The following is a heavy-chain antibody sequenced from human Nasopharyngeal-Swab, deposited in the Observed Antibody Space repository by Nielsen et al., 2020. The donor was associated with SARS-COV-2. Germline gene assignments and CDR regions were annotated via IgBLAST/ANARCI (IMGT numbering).Heavy chain of an antibody. Sequence: ASVKVSCKSSGYTFTGYYIHWLRQAPGQGLQWMGRINPNNGGTNSAQQFQGRVTMTRDTSISTAYMELSRLRSDDTAVYYCARGGNNWNDYWSQGTLVTVSS. CDR1: GYTFTGYY. CDR2: INPNNGGT. D-gene: IGHD1-20*01. J-gene: IGHJ4*02. V-gene: IGHV1-2*06. CDR3: ARGGNNWNDY.